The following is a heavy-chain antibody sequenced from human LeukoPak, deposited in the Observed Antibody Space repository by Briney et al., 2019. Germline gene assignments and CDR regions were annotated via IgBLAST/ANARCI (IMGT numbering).Heavy chain of an antibody. V-gene: IGHV5-51*01. CDR1: GYSFTSYW. D-gene: IGHD3-10*01. Sequence: GESLKISCKGSGYSFTSYWIGWVRQMPGKGLEWMGIIYPGDSDTRYSLSFQGQVTISADKSISTAYLQWSSLKASDTAMYYCARHFIFSSGSYAGNWFDPWGQGNLVTVSS. CDR2: IYPGDSDT. CDR3: ARHFIFSSGSYAGNWFDP. J-gene: IGHJ5*02.